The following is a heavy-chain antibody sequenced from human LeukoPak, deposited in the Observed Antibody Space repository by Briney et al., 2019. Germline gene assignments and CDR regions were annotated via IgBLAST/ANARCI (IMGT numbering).Heavy chain of an antibody. CDR1: GGSISSYY. D-gene: IGHD5-24*01. CDR3: ARAGDRWLQEN. J-gene: IGHJ4*02. V-gene: IGHV4-59*01. Sequence: SETLSLTCTVSGGSISSYYWSWIRQPPGKGLEWIGYIYYSGSTNYNPSLKSRVTISVDTSKNQFSLKLSSVTAADTAVYYCARAGDRWLQENWGQGTLVTVSS. CDR2: IYYSGST.